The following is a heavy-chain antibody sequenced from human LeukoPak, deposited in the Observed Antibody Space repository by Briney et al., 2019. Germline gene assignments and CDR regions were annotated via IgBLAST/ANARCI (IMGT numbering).Heavy chain of an antibody. V-gene: IGHV1-18*01. D-gene: IGHD3-3*01. CDR1: GYTFINHG. CDR3: GRWSPDPNDS. J-gene: IGHJ4*02. CDR2: VSAYNGRT. Sequence: ASVKVSRKASGYTFINHGISWVRLAPGQGLEWMGWVSAYNGRTEYAQKFQDRVTMTTDTSTTTGYMELRSLRSDDTAVYFCGRWSPDPNDSWGQGTLVTVSS.